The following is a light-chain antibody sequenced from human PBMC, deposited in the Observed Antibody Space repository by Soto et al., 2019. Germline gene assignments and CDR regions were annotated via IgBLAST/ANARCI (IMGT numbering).Light chain of an antibody. J-gene: IGKJ1*01. CDR2: AAS. CDR1: QSISSY. V-gene: IGKV1-39*01. Sequence: DIQMTQSPSSLSASVGDRVTITCRASQSISSYLNWYQQKPGKAPKLLIYAASSLQSGVPSRFRGRGTGTEFKRNNRRLQPEDFATYYCQQRYSTPWTFGQGTKVEIK. CDR3: QQRYSTPWT.